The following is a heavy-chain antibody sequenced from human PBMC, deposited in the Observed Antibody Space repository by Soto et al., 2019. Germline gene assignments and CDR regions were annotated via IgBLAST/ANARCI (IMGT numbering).Heavy chain of an antibody. D-gene: IGHD3-22*01. CDR2: IYYSGST. J-gene: IGHJ5*02. Sequence: SETLSLTCTVSGGSISSSSYYWGWIRQPPGKGLEWIGSIYYSGSTYYNPSLKSRLTISVDTSKNQFSLKLSSGTAADTAVYYCARLGMYYYDSSGYYWFDPWGQGTLVTVSS. CDR1: GGSISSSSYY. CDR3: ARLGMYYYDSSGYYWFDP. V-gene: IGHV4-39*01.